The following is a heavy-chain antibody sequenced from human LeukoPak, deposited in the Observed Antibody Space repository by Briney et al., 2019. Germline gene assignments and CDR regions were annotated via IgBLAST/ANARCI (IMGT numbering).Heavy chain of an antibody. CDR3: ARTYGSGSSYHPDY. V-gene: IGHV1-2*02. Sequence: ASVKVSCKASGYTFTAYYMHWVRQAPGQGLEWMGWINPNSGGTNSSQKFQDRVTLTRDTSISTAYMELGSLRSDDTAIYYCARTYGSGSSYHPDYWGQGTLVTVSS. J-gene: IGHJ4*02. D-gene: IGHD3-10*01. CDR1: GYTFTAYY. CDR2: INPNSGGT.